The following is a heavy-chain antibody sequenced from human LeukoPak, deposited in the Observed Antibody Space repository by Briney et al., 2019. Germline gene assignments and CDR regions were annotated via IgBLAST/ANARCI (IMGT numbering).Heavy chain of an antibody. J-gene: IGHJ6*03. CDR1: GFIFSSYS. D-gene: IGHD2-2*01. CDR2: ISSSSSYI. V-gene: IGHV3-21*01. Sequence: GGSLRLSCAASGFIFSSYSMNWVRQAPGKGLEWVSSISSSSSYIYYADSVKGRFTISRDNTKNSLYLQMNSLRAEDTAVYYCARDPRLSQLLWGIYYYYYMDVWGKGTTVTVSS. CDR3: ARDPRLSQLLWGIYYYYYMDV.